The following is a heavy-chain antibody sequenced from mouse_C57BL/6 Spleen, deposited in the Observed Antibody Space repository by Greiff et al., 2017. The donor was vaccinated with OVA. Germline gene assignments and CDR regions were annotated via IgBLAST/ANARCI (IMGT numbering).Heavy chain of an antibody. Sequence: QVQLKESGPELVKPGASVKISCKASGYSFTSYYIHWVKQRPGQGLEWIGWIYPGSGNTKYNEKFKGKATLTADTSSSTAYMQLSSLTSEDSAVYYCARSGDYLDYWGQGTTLTVSS. J-gene: IGHJ2*01. D-gene: IGHD3-1*01. CDR3: ARSGDYLDY. CDR1: GYSFTSYY. CDR2: IYPGSGNT. V-gene: IGHV1-66*01.